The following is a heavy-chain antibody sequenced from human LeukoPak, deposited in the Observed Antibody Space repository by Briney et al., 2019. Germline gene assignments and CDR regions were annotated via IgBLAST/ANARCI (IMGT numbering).Heavy chain of an antibody. Sequence: PGGSLRLSCAASGFTFSSYTMSWVRQAPGKGLEWVSTITTSDGNTYYADSVKGRFTVSRDNAKNSLYLQMNSLRAEDTAVYYCARDSTVVKSYYYHYGMDVWGQGTTVTVSS. CDR3: ARDSTVVKSYYYHYGMDV. CDR1: GFTFSSYT. V-gene: IGHV3-23*01. J-gene: IGHJ6*02. D-gene: IGHD4-23*01. CDR2: ITTSDGNT.